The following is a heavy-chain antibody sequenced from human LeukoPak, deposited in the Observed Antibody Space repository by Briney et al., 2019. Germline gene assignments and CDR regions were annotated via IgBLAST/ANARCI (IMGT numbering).Heavy chain of an antibody. J-gene: IGHJ4*02. CDR3: ARSTYYYDSTAPFDY. V-gene: IGHV1-18*01. CDR2: ISAYNGNT. D-gene: IGHD3-22*01. Sequence: ASVKVSCKASGYTFTSYGISWVRQAPGQGLEWMGWISAYNGNTNYAQKLQGRVTMTTDTSTSTVYMELSSLRSEDTAVYYCARSTYYYDSTAPFDYWGQGTLVTVSS. CDR1: GYTFTSYG.